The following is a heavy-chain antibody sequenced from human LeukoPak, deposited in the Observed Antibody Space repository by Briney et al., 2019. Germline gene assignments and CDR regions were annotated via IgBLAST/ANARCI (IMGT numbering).Heavy chain of an antibody. D-gene: IGHD3/OR15-3a*01. J-gene: IGHJ4*02. Sequence: SETLSLTCTVSGGSISSYYWSWIRQPPGKGLEWIGYIYYSGSTNYNPSLKSRVTISVDTSKNQFSLKLSSVTAADTAVYYCARQIMVFPYYFDYWGQGTLVTVSS. CDR1: GGSISSYY. V-gene: IGHV4-59*08. CDR2: IYYSGST. CDR3: ARQIMVFPYYFDY.